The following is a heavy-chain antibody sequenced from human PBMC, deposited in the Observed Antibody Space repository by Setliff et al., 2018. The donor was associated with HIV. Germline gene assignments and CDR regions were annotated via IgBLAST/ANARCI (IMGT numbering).Heavy chain of an antibody. Sequence: PGGSLRLSCAASGFTFSSYSMNWVRQAPGKGLEWVSYISSSSSYTHYADSVKGRFTISRDNSKNTLYLQMNSLRPEDTAVYYCAKDVCSGAYCYAYYYYGMDVWGQGTMVTVSS. CDR3: AKDVCSGAYCYAYYYYGMDV. CDR2: ISSSSSYT. D-gene: IGHD2-15*01. J-gene: IGHJ6*02. V-gene: IGHV3-21*01. CDR1: GFTFSSYS.